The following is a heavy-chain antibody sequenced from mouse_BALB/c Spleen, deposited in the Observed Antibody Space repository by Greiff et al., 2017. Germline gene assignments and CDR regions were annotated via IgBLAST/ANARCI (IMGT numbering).Heavy chain of an antibody. D-gene: IGHD2-4*01. CDR2: INPSNGRT. CDR1: GYTFTSFW. J-gene: IGHJ3*01. CDR3: ARGDTMIRWGIAY. Sequence: QVQLQQPGAELVKPGASVKLSCKASGYTFTSFWMHWVKQRPGQGLEWIGEINPSNGRTNYNEKFKSKATLTVDKSSSTACMQLSSLTSEDSAVYYCARGDTMIRWGIAYWGQGTLVTVSA. V-gene: IGHV1S81*02.